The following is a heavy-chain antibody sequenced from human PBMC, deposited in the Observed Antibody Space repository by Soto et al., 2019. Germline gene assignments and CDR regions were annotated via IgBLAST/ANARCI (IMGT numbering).Heavy chain of an antibody. CDR1: GFTFSSYA. V-gene: IGHV3-23*01. CDR3: AKDPTAVYYDSSGYGMDV. CDR2: ISGSGGST. D-gene: IGHD3-22*01. J-gene: IGHJ6*02. Sequence: GGSLRLSCAASGFTFSSYAMSWVRQAPGKGLEWVSAISGSGGSTYYADSVKGRFTISRDNSKNTLYLQMNSLRAEDTAVYYCAKDPTAVYYDSSGYGMDVWGQGTTVTVSS.